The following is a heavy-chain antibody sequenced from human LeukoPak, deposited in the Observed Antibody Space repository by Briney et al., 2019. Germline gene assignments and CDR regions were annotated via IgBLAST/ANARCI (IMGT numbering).Heavy chain of an antibody. CDR2: ISGSGGDT. J-gene: IGHJ6*03. V-gene: IGHV3-23*01. CDR1: GFSFSDYA. CDR3: AKDPHFYYYFYMGA. Sequence: PGGSLRLSCAASGFSFSDYAMSWVRQAPGKGLEWVSAISGSGGDTYFADSVKGRFTISRDNSKRTVFLQMDSLRAEDTAVYYCAKDPHFYYYFYMGAWGNGTTVTVSS.